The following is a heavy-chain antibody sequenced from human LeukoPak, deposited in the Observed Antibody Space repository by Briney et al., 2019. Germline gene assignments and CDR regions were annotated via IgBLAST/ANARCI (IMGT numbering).Heavy chain of an antibody. Sequence: PGGSLRLSCATSGFTFSSYTMNWVRQAPGKGLEWVSSISSSSDYIYYADSVKGRFTISRDDAKNSLYLQMNSLRAEDTAVYYCARVLLRSGDSCYWYFDLWGRGTLVTVSS. J-gene: IGHJ2*01. CDR3: ARVLLRSGDSCYWYFDL. V-gene: IGHV3-21*01. CDR2: ISSSSDYI. CDR1: GFTFSSYT. D-gene: IGHD2-15*01.